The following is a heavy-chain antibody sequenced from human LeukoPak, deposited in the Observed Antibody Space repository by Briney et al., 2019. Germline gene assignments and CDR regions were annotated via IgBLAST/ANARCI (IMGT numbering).Heavy chain of an antibody. CDR3: AKAPGMIVVVTLYYFDY. CDR2: ISYDGSNK. D-gene: IGHD3-22*01. Sequence: GGSLRLSCAASGFTFSSYGMHWVRQAPGNGLEWVAVISYDGSNKYYADSVRGRFTISRDNSKNTLYLQMNSLRAEDTAVYYCAKAPGMIVVVTLYYFDYWGQGTLVTVSS. V-gene: IGHV3-30*18. CDR1: GFTFSSYG. J-gene: IGHJ4*02.